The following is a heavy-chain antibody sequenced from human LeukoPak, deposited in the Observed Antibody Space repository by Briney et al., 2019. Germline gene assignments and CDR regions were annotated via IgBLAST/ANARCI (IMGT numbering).Heavy chain of an antibody. CDR1: GGSISSYY. V-gene: IGHV4-59*01. Sequence: SETLSLTCTVSGGSISSYYWSWIRQPPGKGLEWIGYIYYSGSTNYNPSLKSRVTISVDTSKNQFSLKLSSVTAADTAVYYCARELGYCSSTSRYAHWFDPWGQGTLVTVSS. J-gene: IGHJ5*02. CDR3: ARELGYCSSTSRYAHWFDP. CDR2: IYYSGST. D-gene: IGHD2-2*01.